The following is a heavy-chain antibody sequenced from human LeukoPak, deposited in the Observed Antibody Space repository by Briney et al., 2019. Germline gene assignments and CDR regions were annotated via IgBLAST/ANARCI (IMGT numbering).Heavy chain of an antibody. CDR2: IIPIFGTA. CDR3: AREGSAYCSGGSCYVY. CDR1: GYTFSSYA. Sequence: SVKVSCKASGYTFSSYAISWVRQAPGQGLEWMGGIIPIFGTANYAQKFQGRVTITTDESTSTAYMELSSLRSEDTAVYYCAREGSAYCSGGSCYVYWGQGTLVTVSS. D-gene: IGHD2-15*01. J-gene: IGHJ4*02. V-gene: IGHV1-69*05.